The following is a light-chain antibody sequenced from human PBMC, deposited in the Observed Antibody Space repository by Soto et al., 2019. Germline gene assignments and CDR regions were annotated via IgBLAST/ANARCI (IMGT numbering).Light chain of an antibody. CDR1: KNDIGVYDF. CDR2: EVV. CDR3: KSYAGRNAYV. V-gene: IGLV2-8*01. Sequence: QSALTQPPSASGSPGQSVTISCTGTKNDIGVYDFVSWYQHHPGKAPRLIIYEVVQRPSGVPDRFSGSKSGNTASLTVSGLQAEDEDYYFCKSYAGRNAYVFGSGTKVTVL. J-gene: IGLJ1*01.